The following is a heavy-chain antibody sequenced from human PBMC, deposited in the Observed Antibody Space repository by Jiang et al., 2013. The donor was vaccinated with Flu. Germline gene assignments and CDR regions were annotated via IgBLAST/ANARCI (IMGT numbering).Heavy chain of an antibody. CDR1: GFTFSSYG. J-gene: IGHJ3*01. V-gene: IGHV3-30*03. CDR3: ATDCSSTSCYMPL. D-gene: IGHD2-2*02. Sequence: VQLVESGGGVVQPGRSLRLSCAASGFTFSSYGMHWVRQAPGKGLEWVAVISYDGSNKYYADSVKGRFTISRDNSKNTLYLQMNSLRAEDTAVYYCATDCSSTSCYMPLWGQGTMVTVSS. CDR2: ISYDGSNK.